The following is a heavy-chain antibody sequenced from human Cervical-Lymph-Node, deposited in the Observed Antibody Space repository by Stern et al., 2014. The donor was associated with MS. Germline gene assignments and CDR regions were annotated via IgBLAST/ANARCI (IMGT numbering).Heavy chain of an antibody. D-gene: IGHD6-13*01. V-gene: IGHV5-51*01. CDR1: GYSFTSYW. J-gene: IGHJ3*02. Sequence: QLVQSGAEVKKPGESLKISCKGSGYSFTSYWIGWVRQMPGKGLEWMGIIYPGDSDTRYSPSFQGQVTISADKSISTAYLQWSSLKASDTAMYYCARQPRSSWYEPEPDAFDIWGQGTMVTVSS. CDR3: ARQPRSSWYEPEPDAFDI. CDR2: IYPGDSDT.